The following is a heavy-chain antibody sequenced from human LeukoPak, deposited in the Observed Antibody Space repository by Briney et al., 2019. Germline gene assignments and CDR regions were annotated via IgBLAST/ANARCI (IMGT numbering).Heavy chain of an antibody. CDR2: IKEDGSEK. D-gene: IGHD3-22*01. CDR1: GLTFSTYC. V-gene: IGHV3-7*03. Sequence: GSLRLSCAASGLTFSTYCMNWVRQAPGKGLEWVANIKEDGSEKYYVDSVKGRFTISRDNAKNSVYLQMNSLRAEDTAVYYCAKDGQNYYDSSGYSWGQGTLVTVSS. CDR3: AKDGQNYYDSSGYS. J-gene: IGHJ4*02.